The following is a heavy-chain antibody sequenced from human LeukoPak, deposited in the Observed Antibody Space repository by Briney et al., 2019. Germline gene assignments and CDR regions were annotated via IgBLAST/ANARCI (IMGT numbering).Heavy chain of an antibody. V-gene: IGHV3-64*01. Sequence: GGSLRLSCAASGFTFSSYAMHWVRQAPGKGLEYVSAISSNRGNTFYANSVKGRFTVSRDSSKSTLYLQMGSLRPEDTAVYYCARVPNSSGWSTFDYWGLGTLVTVSS. CDR1: GFTFSSYA. CDR3: ARVPNSSGWSTFDY. CDR2: ISSNRGNT. J-gene: IGHJ4*02. D-gene: IGHD6-19*01.